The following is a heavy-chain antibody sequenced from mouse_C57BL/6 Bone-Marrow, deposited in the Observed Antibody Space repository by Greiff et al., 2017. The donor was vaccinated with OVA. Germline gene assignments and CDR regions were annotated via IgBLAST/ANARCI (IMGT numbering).Heavy chain of an antibody. V-gene: IGHV7-3*01. J-gene: IGHJ4*01. CDR3: ARWDYSNHYAMDY. D-gene: IGHD2-5*01. CDR2: IRNKANGYTT. Sequence: EVQVVESGGGLVQPGGSLSLSCAASGFTFTDYYMSWVRQPPGKALEWLGFIRNKANGYTTEYSASVKGRFTISRDNSQSILYLQMNALRAEDSATYYCARWDYSNHYAMDYWGQGTSVTVSS. CDR1: GFTFTDYY.